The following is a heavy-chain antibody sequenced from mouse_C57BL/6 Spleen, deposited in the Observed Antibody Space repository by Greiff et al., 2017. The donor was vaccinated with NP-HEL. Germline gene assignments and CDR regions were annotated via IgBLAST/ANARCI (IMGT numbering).Heavy chain of an antibody. Sequence: VQLQQSGAELVRPGASVTLSCKASGYTFTDYEMHWVKQTPVHGLDWIGAIDPETGGTAYNQKFKGKAILTADKSSSTAYMELRSLTSEDSAVYYCTKTGPFAYWGQGTLVTVSA. CDR1: GYTFTDYE. D-gene: IGHD4-1*01. V-gene: IGHV1-15*01. CDR3: TKTGPFAY. J-gene: IGHJ3*01. CDR2: IDPETGGT.